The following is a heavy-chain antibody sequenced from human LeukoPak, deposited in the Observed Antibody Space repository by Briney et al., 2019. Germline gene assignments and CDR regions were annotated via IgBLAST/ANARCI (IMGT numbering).Heavy chain of an antibody. CDR1: GFTFSSYA. D-gene: IGHD2-2*01. CDR3: AKNGLDQLLLYYFDY. CDR2: ISGSGGST. Sequence: GGSLRLSCAASGFTFSSYAMSWVRQAPGKGLEWVSAISGSGGSTYYADSVKGRFTISRDNSKNTLYLQMNSLRAEDTAVYYCAKNGLDQLLLYYFDYWGQGTLVTVSS. V-gene: IGHV3-23*01. J-gene: IGHJ4*02.